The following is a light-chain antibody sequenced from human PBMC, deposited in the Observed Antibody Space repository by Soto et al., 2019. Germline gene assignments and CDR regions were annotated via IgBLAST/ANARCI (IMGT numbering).Light chain of an antibody. CDR1: PGISSW. J-gene: IGKJ4*01. CDR2: AAS. V-gene: IGKV1-12*01. Sequence: DIQMTQSPSSVSASVGDRVTITCRASPGISSWLAWYQQKPGKAPKLLIYAASSLQSGVPSRFSGSGSGTDFTLIISSLQPEDFATYYCQQANSFPLTFGGGTKVEIK. CDR3: QQANSFPLT.